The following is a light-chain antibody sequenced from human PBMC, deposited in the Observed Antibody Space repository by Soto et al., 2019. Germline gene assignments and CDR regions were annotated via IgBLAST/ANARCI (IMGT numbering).Light chain of an antibody. CDR2: DVT. Sequence: QSVLTQPAFVSGSPGPSIPTSLTGTTSDVGGYNYVSWYQHHPGKAPKLIIYDVTNRPSGVSNPFSGSKSGNTASLTISGLQPEDEADYYCSSYTTSNTRQIVFGTGTKVTVL. J-gene: IGLJ1*01. CDR3: SSYTTSNTRQIV. V-gene: IGLV2-14*03. CDR1: TSDVGGYNY.